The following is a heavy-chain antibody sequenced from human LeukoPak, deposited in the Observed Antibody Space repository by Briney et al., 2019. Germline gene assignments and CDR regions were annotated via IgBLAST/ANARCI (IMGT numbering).Heavy chain of an antibody. Sequence: GGSLRLSCAASGLIFSNYWMGWVRQAPGKGLEWVASINQDASEKYYVDSVKGRFTISRDNAKNSLYLHMNSLRVEDTAVYYCARETHYDSSGYHNDYWGQGTLVTVSS. D-gene: IGHD3-22*01. CDR2: INQDASEK. V-gene: IGHV3-7*01. CDR3: ARETHYDSSGYHNDY. J-gene: IGHJ4*02. CDR1: GLIFSNYW.